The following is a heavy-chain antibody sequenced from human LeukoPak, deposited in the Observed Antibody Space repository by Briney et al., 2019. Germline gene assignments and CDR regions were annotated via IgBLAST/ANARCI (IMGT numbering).Heavy chain of an antibody. Sequence: PGGSLRLSCAASGFTFSSYAMSWVRQAPGKGLEWVSANSGSGGSTYYADSVKGRFTISRDNSKNTLYLQMNSLRAEDTAAYYCAKTRGQDAAMAKYYYYGMDVWGQGTTVTVSS. CDR3: AKTRGQDAAMAKYYYYGMDV. D-gene: IGHD5-18*01. CDR1: GFTFSSYA. CDR2: NSGSGGST. V-gene: IGHV3-23*01. J-gene: IGHJ6*02.